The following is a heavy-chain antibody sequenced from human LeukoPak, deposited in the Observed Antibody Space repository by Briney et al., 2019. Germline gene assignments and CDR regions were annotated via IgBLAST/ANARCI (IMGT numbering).Heavy chain of an antibody. V-gene: IGHV1-2*02. CDR2: INTNSGGT. Sequence: ASVKVSCKASGYTLTGYYMHWVRQAPGQGLEWMGWINTNSGGTIYAQKFQGRVTMTRDTSISTAYMELSRLSSDDTAVYYCARESYDSSGYCFDYWGQGTLVPVSS. CDR1: GYTLTGYY. CDR3: ARESYDSSGYCFDY. D-gene: IGHD3-22*01. J-gene: IGHJ4*02.